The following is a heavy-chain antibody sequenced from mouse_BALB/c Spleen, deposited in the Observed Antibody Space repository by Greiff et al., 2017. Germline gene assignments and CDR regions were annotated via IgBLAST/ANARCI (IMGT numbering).Heavy chain of an antibody. J-gene: IGHJ2*01. CDR1: GYTFTDYA. CDR2: ISTYYGDA. D-gene: IGHD2-14*01. Sequence: VQLHQSGAELVRPGVSVKISCKGSGYTFTDYAMHWVKQSHAKSLEWIGVISTYYGDASYNQKFKGKATMTVDKSSSTAYMELARLTSEDSAIYYCARGEVRRYFDYWGQGTTLTVSS. V-gene: IGHV1S137*01. CDR3: ARGEVRRYFDY.